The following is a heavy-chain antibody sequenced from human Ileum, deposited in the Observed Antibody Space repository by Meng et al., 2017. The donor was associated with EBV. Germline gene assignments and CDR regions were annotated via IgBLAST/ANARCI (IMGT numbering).Heavy chain of an antibody. V-gene: IGHV4-28*01. CDR2: IYYSGST. CDR1: GYSISSTNW. J-gene: IGHJ4*02. Sequence: QRRLPGSGPVLVKPSDTLSLTCAVSGYSISSTNWWGWIRQPPGKGLEWIGYIYYSGSTSYNPSLKSRVTMSVDTSKNQFSLNLNSVTAVDTAVYYCARNVPGTSAYYDWGQGTLVTVSS. D-gene: IGHD3-22*01. CDR3: ARNVPGTSAYYD.